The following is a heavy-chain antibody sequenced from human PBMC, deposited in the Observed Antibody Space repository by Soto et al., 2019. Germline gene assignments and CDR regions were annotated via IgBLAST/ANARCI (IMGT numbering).Heavy chain of an antibody. J-gene: IGHJ4*02. CDR2: ISGTGDSS. Sequence: EVQLLESGGGLVQPGGSLRLSCAASGFTLGNYAMRWVRQAPGKGLEWVSLISGTGDSSEYANSVKGRFTISRDYSKTTVFLQMNSLRAEDTAVYFCAKDNGNYGSGSFSHWGQGTLVTVSS. V-gene: IGHV3-23*01. CDR1: GFTLGNYA. CDR3: AKDNGNYGSGSFSH. D-gene: IGHD3-10*01.